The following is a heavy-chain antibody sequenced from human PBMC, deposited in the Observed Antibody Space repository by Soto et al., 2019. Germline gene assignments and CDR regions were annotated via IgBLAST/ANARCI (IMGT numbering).Heavy chain of an antibody. Sequence: SLRLSCEALVFTFRTYTMNWVLQAPWKGLEWVSYISSSVRTISYADSVKARFTVSRDNAKNSLYLQMNSLRVEDTDVYYCARDSFPYYHNSTGEGEAFDPWCQGTGVTVSS. J-gene: IGHJ5*02. D-gene: IGHD3-22*01. CDR3: ARDSFPYYHNSTGEGEAFDP. CDR1: VFTFRTYT. V-gene: IGHV3-11*01. CDR2: ISSSVRTI.